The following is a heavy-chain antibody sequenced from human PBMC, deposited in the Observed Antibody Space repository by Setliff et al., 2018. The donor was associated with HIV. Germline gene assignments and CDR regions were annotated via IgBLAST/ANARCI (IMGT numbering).Heavy chain of an antibody. CDR2: IIHSGGT. CDR1: GGSFNGYY. D-gene: IGHD2-15*01. V-gene: IGHV4-34*01. Sequence: PSETLSLTCAVYGGSFNGYYWTWIRQPPGRGLEWIGEIIHSGGTNYNRSLKSRVTISVDTSKNQFSLNLSSVTAADTAVYYCARGGLGVVGAIDYWSQGTLVTVSS. J-gene: IGHJ4*02. CDR3: ARGGLGVVGAIDY.